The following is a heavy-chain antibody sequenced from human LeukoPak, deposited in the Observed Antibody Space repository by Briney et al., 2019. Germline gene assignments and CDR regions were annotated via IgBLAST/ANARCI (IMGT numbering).Heavy chain of an antibody. CDR3: ARVFGGHTNGLDY. CDR2: ISSNWRSP. V-gene: IGHV3-64*01. D-gene: IGHD2-8*01. Sequence: GGSLRLSCAASGFSFSDYAMHWVRQAPGKGLEYVSAISSNWRSPYYANSVKGRFTISRDNSKSTLYLQMGSLRAEDMAVYYCARVFGGHTNGLDYWGLGTPVTVSS. J-gene: IGHJ4*02. CDR1: GFSFSDYA.